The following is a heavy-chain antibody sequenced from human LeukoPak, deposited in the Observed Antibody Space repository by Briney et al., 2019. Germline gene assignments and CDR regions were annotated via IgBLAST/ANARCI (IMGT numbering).Heavy chain of an antibody. CDR1: GYTFTGYY. CDR3: ASLYYGSGSLVDY. Sequence: ASVNVSCKASGYTFTGYYLHWVRQAPGQGLEWMGRINPNSDGTNYAQKFQGRVTMTSDTAISTGYMELSRLRSDDTAVYYCASLYYGSGSLVDYWGQGTLVTVSS. D-gene: IGHD3-10*01. J-gene: IGHJ4*02. CDR2: INPNSDGT. V-gene: IGHV1-2*06.